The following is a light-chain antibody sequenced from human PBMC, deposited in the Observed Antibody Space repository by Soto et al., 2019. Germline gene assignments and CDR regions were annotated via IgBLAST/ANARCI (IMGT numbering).Light chain of an antibody. CDR1: QGLSTS. Sequence: DIQLTQSPSLMSASVGDRVTITCRASQGLSTSLAWYQQTSGQAPKLLISAASTLQRGVPSRFSGSGSGTQFTRTISSLQHEDFATYYCQQLNAYPLTFGGGTRVEIK. V-gene: IGKV1-9*01. J-gene: IGKJ4*02. CDR3: QQLNAYPLT. CDR2: AAS.